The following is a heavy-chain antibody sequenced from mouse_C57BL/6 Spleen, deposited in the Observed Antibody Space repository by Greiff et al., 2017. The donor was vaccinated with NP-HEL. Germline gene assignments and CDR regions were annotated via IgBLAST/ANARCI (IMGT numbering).Heavy chain of an antibody. CDR1: GYTFTSYW. D-gene: IGHD2-1*01. V-gene: IGHV1-64*01. Sequence: QVQLQQPGAELVKPGASVKLSCKASGYTFTSYWMHWVKQRAGQGLEWIGMIHPNSGSTNYNEKFKSKATLTVEKSSSTAYMQLSSLTSEDSAVYYCASSGNYWYFDVWGTGTTVTVSS. CDR2: IHPNSGST. J-gene: IGHJ1*03. CDR3: ASSGNYWYFDV.